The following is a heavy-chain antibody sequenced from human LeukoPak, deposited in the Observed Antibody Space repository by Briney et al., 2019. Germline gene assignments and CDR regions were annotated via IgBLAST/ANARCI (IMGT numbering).Heavy chain of an antibody. CDR2: IYYSGST. J-gene: IGHJ4*02. CDR1: GGSISSYY. CDR3: ARARDYFDY. Sequence: SETLSLTCTVSGGSISSYYWSWIRQPPGKGLEWIGYIYYSGSTNYNPCLKSRVTISVDTSKNQFSLKLSSVTAADTAVYYCARARDYFDYWGQGTLVTVSS. V-gene: IGHV4-59*01.